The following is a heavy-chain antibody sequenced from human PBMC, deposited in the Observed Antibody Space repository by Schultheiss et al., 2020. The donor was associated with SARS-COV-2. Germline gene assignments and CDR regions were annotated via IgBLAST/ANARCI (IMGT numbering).Heavy chain of an antibody. CDR3: ASGHIVGVSAVY. D-gene: IGHD1-26*01. V-gene: IGHV3-74*01. CDR2: INGDGRST. Sequence: GGSLRLSCAASGFTFSSYGMHWVRQAPGKGLVWVSRINGDGRSTSYADSVKGRFTISRDNSKNTLYLQMNSLRAEDTAVYYCASGHIVGVSAVYWGQGALVTVSS. CDR1: GFTFSSYG. J-gene: IGHJ4*02.